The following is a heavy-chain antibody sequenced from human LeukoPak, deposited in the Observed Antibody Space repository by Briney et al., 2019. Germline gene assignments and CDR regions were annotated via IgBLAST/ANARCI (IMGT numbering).Heavy chain of an antibody. V-gene: IGHV3-20*01. J-gene: IGHJ5*02. D-gene: IGHD5-18*01. CDR3: ARSSDSPGYRWWFDP. Sequence: RPGGSLRLSCAASGFTFDDYGMSWVRQAPGKGLEWVSGINWNGGSTGYADSVKGRFTISRDNAKNSLYLQMNSLRAEDTALYHCARSSDSPGYRWWFDPWGQGTLVTVSS. CDR1: GFTFDDYG. CDR2: INWNGGST.